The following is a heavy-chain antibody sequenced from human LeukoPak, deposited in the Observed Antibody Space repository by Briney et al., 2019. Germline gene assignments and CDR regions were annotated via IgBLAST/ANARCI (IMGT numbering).Heavy chain of an antibody. J-gene: IGHJ4*02. CDR3: AREEIYDFWSGYQSSFDY. D-gene: IGHD3-3*01. Sequence: SETLSLTCTVSGGSISSGSYYWSWIRQPAGKGLEWIGRIYTSGSTNYNPSLKSRVTISVDTSKNQFSLKLSSVTAADTAVYYCAREEIYDFWSGYQSSFDYWGQGTLVTVSS. CDR1: GGSISSGSYY. V-gene: IGHV4-61*02. CDR2: IYTSGST.